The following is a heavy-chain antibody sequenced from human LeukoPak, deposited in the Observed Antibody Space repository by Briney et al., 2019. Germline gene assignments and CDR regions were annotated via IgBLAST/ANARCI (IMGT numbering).Heavy chain of an antibody. J-gene: IGHJ3*02. CDR1: GFTFSSYW. CDR2: IKQDGSEK. Sequence: GGSLRLSCAASGFTFSSYWMSWVRQAPGKGLEWVANIKQDGSEKYYVDSVKGRFTISRDNAKNSLYLRMNSLRAEDTAVYYCASERPYYYDSSGYSSPPDAFDIWGQGTMVTVSS. CDR3: ASERPYYYDSSGYSSPPDAFDI. D-gene: IGHD3-22*01. V-gene: IGHV3-7*03.